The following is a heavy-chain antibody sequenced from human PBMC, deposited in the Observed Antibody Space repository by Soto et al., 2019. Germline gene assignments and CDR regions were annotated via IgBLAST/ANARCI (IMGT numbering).Heavy chain of an antibody. D-gene: IGHD6-13*01. Sequence: KPTASVKVSCKASGYTFTGYYMHWVRQAPGQGLEWMGWINPNSGGTNYAQKFQGWVTMTRDTSISTAYMEPSRLRSDDTAVFYCARDIGSSAYYYYYGMDVWGQGTTVTVSS. J-gene: IGHJ6*02. CDR3: ARDIGSSAYYYYYGMDV. CDR1: GYTFTGYY. CDR2: INPNSGGT. V-gene: IGHV1-2*04.